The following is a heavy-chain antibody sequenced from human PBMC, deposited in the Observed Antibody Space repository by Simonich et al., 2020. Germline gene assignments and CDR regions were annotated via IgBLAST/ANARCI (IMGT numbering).Heavy chain of an antibody. D-gene: IGHD5-12*01. V-gene: IGHV1-2*02. CDR2: INPNSGGT. Sequence: QVPLVQSGAEVKKPGASVKVSCKASGYTFPGYYMHWVRQAPGKGLEWRGCINPNSGGTNYAQKFQGRVTMTRDTSISTAYMELSRLRPDDTAVYYCASSKLATIDYWGQGTLVTVSS. CDR3: ASSKLATIDY. J-gene: IGHJ4*02. CDR1: GYTFPGYY.